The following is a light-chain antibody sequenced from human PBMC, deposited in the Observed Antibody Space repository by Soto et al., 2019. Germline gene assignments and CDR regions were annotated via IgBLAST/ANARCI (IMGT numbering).Light chain of an antibody. V-gene: IGKV3-20*01. J-gene: IGKJ3*01. CDR3: QQYGSSLFT. CDR2: GAS. Sequence: EIVLTHSPGTPSLSPGERATLPCTASQSVSSSYLAWYQQKPGQAPRLLIYGASSRATGIPDRFSGSGSGTDFTLTISRLEPEDFAVYYCQQYGSSLFTFGPGTKVDIK. CDR1: QSVSSSY.